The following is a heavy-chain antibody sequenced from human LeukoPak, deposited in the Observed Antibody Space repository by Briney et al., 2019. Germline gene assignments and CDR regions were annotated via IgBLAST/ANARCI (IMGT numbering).Heavy chain of an antibody. Sequence: GGSLRLSCAASGFTFSSYSMNWVRQAPGQGLEWVSSISSSSSYIYYADSVKGRFTISRDNAKNSLYLQMNSLRAEDTAVYYCARDRLDYGDYVPTDYWGQGTLVTVSS. V-gene: IGHV3-21*01. CDR2: ISSSSSYI. J-gene: IGHJ4*02. CDR3: ARDRLDYGDYVPTDY. CDR1: GFTFSSYS. D-gene: IGHD4-17*01.